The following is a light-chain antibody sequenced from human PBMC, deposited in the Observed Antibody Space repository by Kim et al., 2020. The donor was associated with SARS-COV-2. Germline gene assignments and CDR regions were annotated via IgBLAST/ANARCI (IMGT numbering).Light chain of an antibody. V-gene: IGKV3-20*01. CDR3: QKYNSAPPT. J-gene: IGKJ4*01. CDR2: DAS. CDR1: QSVRNNY. Sequence: EIVLTQSPGTLSLSPGERATLSCRASQSVRNNYLAWYQQKPGQVHRLLIYDASIRATGIPDRFSASGSGTDFTLTISRLEPEDVATYYCQKYNSAPPTFGGGTKLEI.